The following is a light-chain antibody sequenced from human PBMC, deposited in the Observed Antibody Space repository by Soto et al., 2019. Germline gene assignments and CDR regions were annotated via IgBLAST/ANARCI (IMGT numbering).Light chain of an antibody. CDR2: EVS. Sequence: QSALTQPASVSGSPGQSITISCTGTSSDVGDYKYVSWYQQHPGKAPKLMIYEVSNRPSGVSNRFSGSKSGNTASLTISGLQAEDEADYYCSSYTSSNTLFGAGTKLTVL. V-gene: IGLV2-14*01. CDR1: SSDVGDYKY. CDR3: SSYTSSNTL. J-gene: IGLJ2*01.